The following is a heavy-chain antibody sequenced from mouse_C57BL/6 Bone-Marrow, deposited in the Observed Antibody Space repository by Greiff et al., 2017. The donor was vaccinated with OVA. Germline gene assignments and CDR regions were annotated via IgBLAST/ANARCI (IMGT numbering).Heavy chain of an antibody. CDR3: ARHEDWDYFDY. Sequence: EVHLVESGGDLVKPGGSLKLSCAASGFTFSSYGMSWVRQTPDKRLEWVATISRGGSYTYYPDSVKGRFTISRDNAKNTLYLQMSSLKSEDTAMYYCARHEDWDYFDYWGQGTTLTVSS. V-gene: IGHV5-6*01. CDR1: GFTFSSYG. J-gene: IGHJ2*01. D-gene: IGHD4-1*01. CDR2: ISRGGSYT.